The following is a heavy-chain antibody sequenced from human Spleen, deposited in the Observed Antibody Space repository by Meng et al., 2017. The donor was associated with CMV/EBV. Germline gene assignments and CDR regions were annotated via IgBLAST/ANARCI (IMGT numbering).Heavy chain of an antibody. D-gene: IGHD6-13*01. V-gene: IGHV3-74*01. CDR2: INGDGSST. J-gene: IGHJ4*02. Sequence: GESLKISCAASGFMFDSYWMHWVRQVPGKGLVWVSRINGDGSSTSNADSVKGRFTVSRDNAKNTLYLQMDSLRAEDTAVYYCARDPFGIATQWGQGTLVTVSS. CDR3: ARDPFGIATQ. CDR1: GFMFDSYW.